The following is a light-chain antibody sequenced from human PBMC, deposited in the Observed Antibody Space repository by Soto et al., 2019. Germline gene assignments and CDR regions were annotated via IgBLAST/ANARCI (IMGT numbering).Light chain of an antibody. CDR3: QQYSNWPPIT. Sequence: DIVLTQSPGTLSLSPGERAILSCRASQSVSIHLAWYQQKPGQAPRLLIYDTSTRATGIPARFSGSGSGTEFTLTISSLQSEDFAVYYCQQYSNWPPITFGQGTRLEIK. V-gene: IGKV3-15*01. J-gene: IGKJ5*01. CDR1: QSVSIH. CDR2: DTS.